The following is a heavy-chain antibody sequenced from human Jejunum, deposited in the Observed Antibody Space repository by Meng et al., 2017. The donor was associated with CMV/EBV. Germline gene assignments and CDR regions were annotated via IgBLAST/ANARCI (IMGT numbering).Heavy chain of an antibody. Sequence: CQASGFAFISSWMHWVRQAPGKGLVWVSRINPGGSTTNYADSVKGRFSISRDNAKNTLYLQMNGLRADDTAVYYCATAGNYRLDTWGQGTLVTVSS. J-gene: IGHJ4*02. CDR2: INPGGSTT. CDR1: GFAFISSW. V-gene: IGHV3-74*01. CDR3: ATAGNYRLDT. D-gene: IGHD5-24*01.